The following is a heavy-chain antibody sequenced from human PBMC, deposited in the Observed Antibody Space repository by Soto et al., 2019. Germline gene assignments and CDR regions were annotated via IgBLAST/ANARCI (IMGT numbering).Heavy chain of an antibody. V-gene: IGHV3-33*01. J-gene: IGHJ6*01. CDR2: IWYDGSNK. CDR1: GFTFSSYG. CDR3: ARDRRGMDV. Sequence: PGGSLRLSCAASGFTFSSYGMHWVRQAPGKGLEGVAVIWYDGSNKYYADSVKGRFTISRDNSKNTLYLQMNSLRAEDTAVCHCARDRRGMDVWGQGTTVTVSS.